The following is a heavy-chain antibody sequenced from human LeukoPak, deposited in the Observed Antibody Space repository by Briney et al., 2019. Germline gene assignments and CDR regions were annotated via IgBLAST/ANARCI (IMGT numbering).Heavy chain of an antibody. J-gene: IGHJ4*02. CDR3: ARDGHRRYYYESSDYRFDY. CDR2: ISGYNGNA. D-gene: IGHD3-22*01. V-gene: IGHV1-18*01. Sequence: ASVKVSCKASGYTFTSYVISGVRQAPGQGLEWMGWISGYNGNANYAQKFQGRVTMTTDTSTSTAYMELRSLRSDDTAVYYCARDGHRRYYYESSDYRFDYWGQGTLVTVSS. CDR1: GYTFTSYV.